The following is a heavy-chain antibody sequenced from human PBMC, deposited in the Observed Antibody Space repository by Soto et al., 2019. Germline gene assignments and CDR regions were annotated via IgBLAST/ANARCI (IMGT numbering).Heavy chain of an antibody. CDR3: ARDKDRQQFGGNYYYGMDV. CDR2: VNPIFPTP. CDR1: GGTFGNSA. Sequence: QVQLVQSGAEVKKPGSSVTVSCKASGGTFGNSAISWVRQAPGQGLEWMGGVNPIFPTPDYAQKFQGRVTNTADEYTTTAYMELTSLRSEDTAVYFCARDKDRQQFGGNYYYGMDVWGQGTTVTVSS. J-gene: IGHJ6*02. D-gene: IGHD3-10*01. V-gene: IGHV1-69*12.